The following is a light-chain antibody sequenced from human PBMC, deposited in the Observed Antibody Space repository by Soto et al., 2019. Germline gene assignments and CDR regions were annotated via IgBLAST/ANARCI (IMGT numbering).Light chain of an antibody. Sequence: EIVLTQSPATLSLSPGERATLSCRASQNVRSYLAWYQQKPGQAPRLLIHDASSRATGIPDRFSGSGSGTDFTLPISSLEPEDSAVYYGQQRTNGPTSTFGQGTRLEIK. CDR2: DAS. CDR3: QQRTNGPTST. J-gene: IGKJ5*01. CDR1: QNVRSY. V-gene: IGKV3-11*01.